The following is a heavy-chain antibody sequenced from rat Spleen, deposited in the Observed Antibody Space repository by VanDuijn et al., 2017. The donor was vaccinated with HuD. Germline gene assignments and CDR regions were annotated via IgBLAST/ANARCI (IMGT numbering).Heavy chain of an antibody. V-gene: IGHV2-32*01. CDR3: ARVITTTYYFDY. J-gene: IGHJ2*01. CDR2: LWSDGDT. CDR1: GFSLTSYN. D-gene: IGHD1-10*01. Sequence: QVQLKESGPGLVQPSQTLSLTCTVSGFSLTSYNVHWVRQSTGKGLEWMGVLWSDGDTSYNSALKSRLSISRDTSKSQVFLKMSSLQTEDTATYYCARVITTTYYFDYWGQGVMVTVSS.